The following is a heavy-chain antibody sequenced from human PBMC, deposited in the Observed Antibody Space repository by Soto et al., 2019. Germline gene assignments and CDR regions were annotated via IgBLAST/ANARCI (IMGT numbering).Heavy chain of an antibody. V-gene: IGHV1-18*01. Sequence: QVQLMQSGAEVRRPGTSMRISCTTSGYNFNTYGIIWVRQAPGQGLEWMGWISGYNGYTKYAQNFEDRVTLSTDPSTSTAFLELRNLRSGDTALYFCASDRDYSHTDADIDYWGQGTLVTVSS. J-gene: IGHJ4*02. CDR3: ASDRDYSHTDADIDY. CDR1: GYNFNTYG. D-gene: IGHD3-16*01. CDR2: ISGYNGYT.